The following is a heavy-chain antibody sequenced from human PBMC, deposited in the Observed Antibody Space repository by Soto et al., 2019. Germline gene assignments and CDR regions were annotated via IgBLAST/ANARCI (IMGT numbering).Heavy chain of an antibody. CDR1: VFTFSSYW. D-gene: IGHD2-21*02. CDR2: IKHDGSEE. J-gene: IGHJ6*02. V-gene: IGHV3-7*01. Sequence: SLRRSCEGSVFTFSSYWMIWVLQTPVKVLDRVANIKHDGSEEYYVDSVKGRFTISRDNAKNSFFLQMNSLRVEDTAVYYCARDGSLVPTAIPYYYYGMDIWGQGTTVTVSS. CDR3: ARDGSLVPTAIPYYYYGMDI.